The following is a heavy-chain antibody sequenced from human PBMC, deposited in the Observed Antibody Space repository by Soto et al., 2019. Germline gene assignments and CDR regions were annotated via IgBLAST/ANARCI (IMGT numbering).Heavy chain of an antibody. V-gene: IGHV1-24*01. CDR1: GYTLTELS. Sequence: ASVKVSCKVSGYTLTELSMHWVRQAPGKGLEWMGGFDPEDGETIYAQKFQGRVTMTEETSTDTAYMELSSLRSEDTAVYYCATEDCSSTSCLFDYWGQGTLVTVSS. J-gene: IGHJ4*02. D-gene: IGHD2-2*01. CDR3: ATEDCSSTSCLFDY. CDR2: FDPEDGET.